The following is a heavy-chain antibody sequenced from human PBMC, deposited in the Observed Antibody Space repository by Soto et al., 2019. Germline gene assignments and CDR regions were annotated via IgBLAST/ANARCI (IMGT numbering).Heavy chain of an antibody. V-gene: IGHV1-3*01. Sequence: ASVKVSCKASGYTFTNYAMQWVRQAPGQRLEWMGWINAGNGHTKYSQNFQGRVTITRDTSASTAYMELSSLISEGAAVYYCARGIWTMTRGAYYFDNWGQGTLVTVSS. CDR2: INAGNGHT. CDR3: ARGIWTMTRGAYYFDN. D-gene: IGHD3-10*01. CDR1: GYTFTNYA. J-gene: IGHJ4*02.